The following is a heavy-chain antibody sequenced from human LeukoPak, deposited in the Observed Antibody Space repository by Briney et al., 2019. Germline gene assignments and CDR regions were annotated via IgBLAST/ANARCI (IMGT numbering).Heavy chain of an antibody. V-gene: IGHV3-66*02. D-gene: IGHD5-18*01. Sequence: GGSLRLSCAASGFTVSSNYMSWVRQAPGKGLEWVSVIYSGGSTYYADSVKGRFTISRDNSKNTLYLQMNSLRAEDTAVYYCARSHIRDSIQLWSDYYYYMDVWGKGTTVTVSS. CDR2: IYSGGST. J-gene: IGHJ6*03. CDR1: GFTVSSNY. CDR3: ARSHIRDSIQLWSDYYYYMDV.